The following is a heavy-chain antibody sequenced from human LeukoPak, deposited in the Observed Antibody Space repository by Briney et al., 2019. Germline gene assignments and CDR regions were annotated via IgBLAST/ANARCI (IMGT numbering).Heavy chain of an antibody. CDR3: ARFYYYDSSGPRDAFDI. J-gene: IGHJ3*02. V-gene: IGHV2-70*11. CDR2: IDWDDDK. Sequence: RASGPALVKPTQTLTLTCTFSGFSLSTSGMCESWIRQPPGKAREWLARIDWDDDKYYSTSLKTRLTISKDTSKNQVALTMTNMDPVDTATYYCARFYYYDSSGPRDAFDIWGQGTMVTVSS. CDR1: GFSLSTSGMC. D-gene: IGHD3-22*01.